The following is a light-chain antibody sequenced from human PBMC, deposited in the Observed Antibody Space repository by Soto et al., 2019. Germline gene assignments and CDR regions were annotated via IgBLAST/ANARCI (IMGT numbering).Light chain of an antibody. J-gene: IGKJ5*01. CDR2: GAS. CDR1: QSVSTT. Sequence: ENVFAQSSGTPFPSPGERAPLFLQAIQSVSTTVAWYQQKPGQAPRLLIYGASTRATGIPVRFTGSGSGTEFTLIISSLQSEDLAVYYCQQYNNWPPPITFGQGTRLEIK. CDR3: QQYNNWPPPIT. V-gene: IGKV3-15*01.